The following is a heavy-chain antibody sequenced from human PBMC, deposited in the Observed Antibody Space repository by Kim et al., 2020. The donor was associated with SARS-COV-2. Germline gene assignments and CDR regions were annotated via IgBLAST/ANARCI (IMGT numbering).Heavy chain of an antibody. D-gene: IGHD2-2*02. V-gene: IGHV4-59*01. CDR1: GGSISNYY. CDR2: IYYSGTT. CDR3: ARNKGDYCSSTSCYTDYYYYMDV. J-gene: IGHJ6*03. Sequence: SETLSLTCTVSGGSISNYYWSWIRQPPGKGLEWIGSIYYSGTTNYNPSLKSRVTISLDTSKNQFSLKLSSVTAADTAVYYCARNKGDYCSSTSCYTDYYYYMDVWGKGTTVTVSS.